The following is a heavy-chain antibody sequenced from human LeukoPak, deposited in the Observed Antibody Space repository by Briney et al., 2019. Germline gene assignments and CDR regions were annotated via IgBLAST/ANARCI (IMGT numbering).Heavy chain of an antibody. J-gene: IGHJ4*02. D-gene: IGHD2-15*01. CDR3: AKARGYCSGGSCYSGLFDY. CDR1: GFTFSSYA. V-gene: IGHV3-23*01. Sequence: PGGSLRLSCAASGFTFSSYAMSWVRQAPGKGLGWVSAISGSGGSTYYADSVKGRFTISRDNSKNTLYLQMNSLRAEDTAVYYCAKARGYCSGGSCYSGLFDYWGQGTLVTVSS. CDR2: ISGSGGST.